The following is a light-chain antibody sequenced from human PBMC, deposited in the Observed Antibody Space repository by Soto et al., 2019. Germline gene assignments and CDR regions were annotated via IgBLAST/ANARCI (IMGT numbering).Light chain of an antibody. CDR2: AAS. V-gene: IGKV1-39*01. Sequence: DLQMTQSPSSLSASVGDRVTITCRASQSISSYLNWYQQKPGKAPKLLIYAASSLQSGVPSRFSGSGSGTDFTLTISSLQPEDFATYYCQQSYSTPPMYPVGQGTKLEIK. CDR3: QQSYSTPPMYP. J-gene: IGKJ2*01. CDR1: QSISSY.